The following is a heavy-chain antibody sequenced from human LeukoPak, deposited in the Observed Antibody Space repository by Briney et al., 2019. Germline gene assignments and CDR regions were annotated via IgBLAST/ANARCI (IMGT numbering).Heavy chain of an antibody. CDR1: GASISIGFYY. J-gene: IGHJ6*02. V-gene: IGHV4-30-4*08. D-gene: IGHD5-18*01. CDR3: ARHGYFTSGSSYFYYGMDV. CDR2: IYYSGST. Sequence: PSQSLSLTCTVSGASISIGFYYWSWIRQHPGKGLEWIGYIYYSGSTNYNPSLKSRVTISVDTSKNQFSLKLTSVTAADTAVYYCARHGYFTSGSSYFYYGMDVWGQGTTVTVSS.